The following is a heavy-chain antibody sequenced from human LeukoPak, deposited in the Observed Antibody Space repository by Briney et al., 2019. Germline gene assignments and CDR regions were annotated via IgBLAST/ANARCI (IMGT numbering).Heavy chain of an antibody. J-gene: IGHJ4*02. CDR2: IYYSGST. CDR3: ARAMWGAAVPFDY. Sequence: SETLSLTCTVSGGSISSSSYYWSWIRQPPGKGLEWIGYIYYSGSTNYNPSLKSRVTISVDTSKNQFSLKLSSVTAADTAVYYCARAMWGAAVPFDYWGQGTLVTVSS. V-gene: IGHV4-61*01. CDR1: GGSISSSSYY. D-gene: IGHD1-26*01.